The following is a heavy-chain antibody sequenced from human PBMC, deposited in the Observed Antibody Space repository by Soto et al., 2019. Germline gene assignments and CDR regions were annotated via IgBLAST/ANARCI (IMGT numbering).Heavy chain of an antibody. CDR1: GGSISSGGYY. J-gene: IGHJ6*02. D-gene: IGHD3-3*01. Sequence: SETLSLTCTVSGGSISSGGYYWSWIRQHPGKGLEWIGYIYYSGSTYYNPSLKSRVTISVDTSKNQFSLKLSSVTAADTAVYYCARDQRPLGPTYYDFWSGQTHYYGMDVWGQGTTVTVSS. CDR2: IYYSGST. CDR3: ARDQRPLGPTYYDFWSGQTHYYGMDV. V-gene: IGHV4-31*03.